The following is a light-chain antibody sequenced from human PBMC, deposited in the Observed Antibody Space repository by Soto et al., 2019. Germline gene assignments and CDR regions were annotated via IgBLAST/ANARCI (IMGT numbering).Light chain of an antibody. V-gene: IGKV3-15*01. J-gene: IGKJ5*01. CDR2: DTS. CDR1: QSVSSY. Sequence: EIVMTQSPATLSLSPGERATLSCRASQSVSSYLAWYQQKPGQAPRLLIYDTSTRATGIPARVSGSGSGTEFTLTISSLQSEDFAVYYCQQYSNWPPITFGQGTRLEI. CDR3: QQYSNWPPIT.